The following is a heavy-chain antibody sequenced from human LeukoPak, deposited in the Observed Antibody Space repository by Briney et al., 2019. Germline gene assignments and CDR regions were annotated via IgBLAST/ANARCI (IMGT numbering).Heavy chain of an antibody. V-gene: IGHV4-34*01. D-gene: IGHD6-19*01. Sequence: SETLSLTCAVYGGSFSGYYWSWIRQPPGKGLEWIGEINHSGSTNYNPSLTSRVTISVDTSKNQFSLKLSSVTAADTAVYYCASHTLMYSSGWGNWFDPWGQGTLVTVSS. CDR3: ASHTLMYSSGWGNWFDP. CDR2: INHSGST. J-gene: IGHJ5*02. CDR1: GGSFSGYY.